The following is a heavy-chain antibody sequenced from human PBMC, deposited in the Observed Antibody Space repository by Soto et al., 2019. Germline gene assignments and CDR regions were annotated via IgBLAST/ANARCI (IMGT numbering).Heavy chain of an antibody. CDR3: ARVFGRVVVAATAYYYYGMDV. CDR1: GFTFSSYG. D-gene: IGHD2-15*01. CDR2: IWYDGSNK. Sequence: QVQLVESGGGVVQPGRSLRLSCAASGFTFSSYGMHWVRQAPGKGLEWVAVIWYDGSNKYYADSVKGRFTISRDNSKNTLYLQMNSLRAEDTAVYYCARVFGRVVVAATAYYYYGMDVWGQGTTVTVSS. V-gene: IGHV3-33*01. J-gene: IGHJ6*02.